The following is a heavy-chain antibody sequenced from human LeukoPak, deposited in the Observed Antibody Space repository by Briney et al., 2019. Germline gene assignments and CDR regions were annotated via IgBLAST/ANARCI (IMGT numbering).Heavy chain of an antibody. CDR2: MNPNSGNT. CDR1: GYTFTSYD. V-gene: IGHV1-8*01. J-gene: IGHJ4*02. Sequence: GASVKVSCKASGYTFTSYDINWVRQATGQRLEWMGWMNPNSGNTGYAQKFPGRVTMTRNTSISTAYMELSSLRSEDTAVYYCARDRHDSSGAFDYWGQGTLVTVSS. D-gene: IGHD3-22*01. CDR3: ARDRHDSSGAFDY.